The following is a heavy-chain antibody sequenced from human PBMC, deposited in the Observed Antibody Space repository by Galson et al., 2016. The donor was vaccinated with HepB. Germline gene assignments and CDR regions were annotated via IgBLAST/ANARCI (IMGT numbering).Heavy chain of an antibody. Sequence: QSGAEVKKPGESPKISCKGSGYSFTSYWIGWVRQMPGKGLEWMGIIYRGDPDTRYSPSFQGQVTISADKSISTAYLQWSSLKASDTAMYYCARHTTYVWGGKPAFFDIWGQGTMVTVSS. CDR1: GYSFTSYW. CDR3: ARHTTYVWGGKPAFFDI. V-gene: IGHV5-51*01. D-gene: IGHD3-16*01. CDR2: IYRGDPDT. J-gene: IGHJ3*02.